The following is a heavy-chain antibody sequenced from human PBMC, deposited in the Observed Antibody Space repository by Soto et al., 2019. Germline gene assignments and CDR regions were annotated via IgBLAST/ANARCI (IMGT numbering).Heavy chain of an antibody. V-gene: IGHV3-30-3*01. D-gene: IGHD2-8*01. CDR1: GFTFSSCT. CDR3: AREYIGVLYYYGMDV. CDR2: ISYDGSNK. J-gene: IGHJ6*02. Sequence: QVQLVESGGGVVQPGRSLRLYCAASGFTFSSCTMHWVRQAPGKGLEWVAVISYDGSNKYYADSVKGRFTISRDNFKNTLYLQVNSLRAEDTAVYYCAREYIGVLYYYGMDVWGQGTTVTVSS.